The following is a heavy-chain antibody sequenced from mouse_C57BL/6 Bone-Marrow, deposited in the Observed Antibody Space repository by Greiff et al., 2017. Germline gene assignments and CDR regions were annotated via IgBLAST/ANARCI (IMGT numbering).Heavy chain of an antibody. CDR3: TTSDYYSNWYFDV. D-gene: IGHD2-5*01. V-gene: IGHV14-4*01. CDR1: GFNIKDDY. CDR2: IDPENGDT. Sequence: VQLKQSGAELVRPGASVKLSCTASGFNIKDDYMHWVKQRPEQGLEWIGWIDPENGDTEYASKFQDKATITADTSSNTAYLQLSSLTSEDTAVYYCTTSDYYSNWYFDVWGTGTTVTVSS. J-gene: IGHJ1*03.